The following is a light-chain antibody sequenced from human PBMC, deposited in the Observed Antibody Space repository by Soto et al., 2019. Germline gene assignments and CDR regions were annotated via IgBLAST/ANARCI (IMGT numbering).Light chain of an antibody. J-gene: IGKJ1*01. CDR1: HSVSST. CDR2: GAS. CDR3: QQYNNWPPET. V-gene: IGKV3-15*01. Sequence: VLTQSPGTLSLSPGETATLTCSASHSVSSTFLAWYQQKPGQAPRLLIYGASTRATGIPARFSGSGSGKEFTLTISSLQSEDFAVYYCQQYNNWPPETFGQGTKVDIK.